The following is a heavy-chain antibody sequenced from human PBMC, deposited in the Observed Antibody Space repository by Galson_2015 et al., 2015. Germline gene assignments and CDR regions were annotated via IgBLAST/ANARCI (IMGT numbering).Heavy chain of an antibody. CDR2: ISAYNGNT. V-gene: IGHV1-18*01. J-gene: IGHJ4*02. Sequence: SVKVSCKASGYTFTSYGISWVRQAPGQGLEWMGWISAYNGNTNYAQKLQGRVTMTTDTSTSTAYMELRSLRSDDTAVYYCARGLSPDGYNLGLVYWGQGTLVTVSS. CDR1: GYTFTSYG. CDR3: ARGLSPDGYNLGLVY. D-gene: IGHD5-24*01.